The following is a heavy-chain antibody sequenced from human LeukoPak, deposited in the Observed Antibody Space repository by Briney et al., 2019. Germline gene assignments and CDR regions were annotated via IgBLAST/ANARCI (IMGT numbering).Heavy chain of an antibody. CDR1: GFTFSSYA. J-gene: IGHJ4*02. CDR2: ISGSGGST. V-gene: IGHV3-23*01. D-gene: IGHD3-9*01. CDR3: LPVLRYFDWGPFAFDY. Sequence: GGSLRLSCAASGFTFSSYAMSWVRQAPGKGLEWVSAISGSGGSTYYADSVKGRVTISRDNSKNTLYLQMKSLRAEDTAVYYCLPVLRYFDWGPFAFDYWGQGTLVTVSS.